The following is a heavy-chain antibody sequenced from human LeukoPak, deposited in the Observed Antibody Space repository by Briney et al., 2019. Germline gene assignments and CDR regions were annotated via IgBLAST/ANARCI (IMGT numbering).Heavy chain of an antibody. CDR2: INPNSGGT. CDR1: GNSISNYA. Sequence: ASVKVSCKASGNSISNYAVSWVRQAPGQGLEWMGRINPNSGGTNYAQKFQGRVTMTRDTSISTAYMELSRLRSDDTAVYYCARASDYYDSSGYSMNDAFDIWGQGTMVTVSS. CDR3: ARASDYYDSSGYSMNDAFDI. J-gene: IGHJ3*02. D-gene: IGHD3-22*01. V-gene: IGHV1-2*06.